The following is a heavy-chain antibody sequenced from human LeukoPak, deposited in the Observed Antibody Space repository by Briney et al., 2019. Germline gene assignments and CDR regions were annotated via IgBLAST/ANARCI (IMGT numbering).Heavy chain of an antibody. D-gene: IGHD3-3*01. CDR2: INHSGST. Sequence: PSETLSLTCAVYGGSFSGYYWSWIRQPPGKGLEWIGEINHSGSTNYNPSLKSRVTISVDTSKNQFSLKLSSVTAAVTAVYYCARVALGGITIFGVVTTRHAFDYWGQGTLVTVSS. CDR3: ARVALGGITIFGVVTTRHAFDY. CDR1: GGSFSGYY. J-gene: IGHJ4*02. V-gene: IGHV4-34*01.